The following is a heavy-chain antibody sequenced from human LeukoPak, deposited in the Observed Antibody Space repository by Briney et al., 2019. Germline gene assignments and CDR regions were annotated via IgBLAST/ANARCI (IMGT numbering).Heavy chain of an antibody. CDR2: ISGSGGST. D-gene: IGHD5-18*01. V-gene: IGHV3-23*01. J-gene: IGHJ4*02. Sequence: GGSLRLSCAVSGFTVSSNYMGWVRQAPGKGLEWVSAISGSGGSTYYADSVKGRFTISRDNSKNTLYLQMNSLRAEDTAVYYCAKTALYSYGYLDYWGQGTLVTVSS. CDR1: GFTVSSNY. CDR3: AKTALYSYGYLDY.